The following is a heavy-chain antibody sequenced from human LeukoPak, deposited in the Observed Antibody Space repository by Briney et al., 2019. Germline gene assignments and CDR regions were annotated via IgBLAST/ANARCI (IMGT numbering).Heavy chain of an antibody. CDR1: DDSITSSS. J-gene: IGHJ4*02. CDR2: IYYSGST. V-gene: IGHV4-59*08. D-gene: IGHD1-7*01. Sequence: KPSETLSLTCTVSDDSITSSSWSRIRQPPGKGLEWIGYIYYSGSTSYNPSLKSRVTISIDTSKNQFSLKVSSVTAADTAVYYCARQIWGTTNFLLPDYWGQGTLVTASS. CDR3: ARQIWGTTNFLLPDY.